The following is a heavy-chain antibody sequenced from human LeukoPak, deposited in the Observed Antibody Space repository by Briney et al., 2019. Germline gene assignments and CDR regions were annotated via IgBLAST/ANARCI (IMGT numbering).Heavy chain of an antibody. D-gene: IGHD6-19*01. CDR2: IYYSGST. V-gene: IGHV4-59*01. CDR3: ARDQWLPRY. Sequence: SETLSLTCTVSGGSISSYYWSWIRQPPGKGLEWIGNIYYSGSTDYIPSLKSRVTTSVDTSKNQFSLKLSSVTAADTAVYYCARDQWLPRYWGQGTLVTVSS. CDR1: GGSISSYY. J-gene: IGHJ4*02.